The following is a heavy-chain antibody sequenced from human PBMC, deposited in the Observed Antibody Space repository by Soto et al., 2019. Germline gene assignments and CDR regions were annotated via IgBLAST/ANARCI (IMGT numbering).Heavy chain of an antibody. CDR1: GGSFSGYY. CDR3: ASLSPNTSSSSDY. V-gene: IGHV4-34*01. Sequence: SETLSLTCAVYGGSFSGYYWSWIRQPPGKGLEWIGEINHSGSTNYNPSLKSRVTISVDTSKNQFSLKLSSVTAADTAVYYCASLSPNTSSSSDYWGQGTPVTVSS. J-gene: IGHJ4*02. D-gene: IGHD6-6*01. CDR2: INHSGST.